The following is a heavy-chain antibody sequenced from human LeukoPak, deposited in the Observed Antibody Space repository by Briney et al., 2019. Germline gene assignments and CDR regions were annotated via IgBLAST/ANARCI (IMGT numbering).Heavy chain of an antibody. CDR1: GHTLNNHF. J-gene: IGHJ4*02. CDR3: ARGADQEFDF. CDR2: INPRDGST. Sequence: ASVTVSCKSSGHTLNNHFIHWVRQAPGQGLEWMGMINPRDGSTRTLQRFQGRVTMTRDTSTSTIYMGLSSLRSDYTATYFCARGADQEFDFWGQGTLVTVSS. V-gene: IGHV1-46*02.